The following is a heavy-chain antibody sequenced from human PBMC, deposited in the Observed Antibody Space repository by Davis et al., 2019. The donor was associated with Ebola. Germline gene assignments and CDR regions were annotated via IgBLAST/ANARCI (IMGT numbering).Heavy chain of an antibody. CDR3: ARATFMITFGGSYYFDY. D-gene: IGHD3-16*01. Sequence: PSETLSLTCTVSGGSISSYYWSWIRQPPGKGLEWIGYIYYSGSTNYNPSLKSRVTISVDTSKNQFSLKLSSVTAADTAVYYCARATFMITFGGSYYFDYWGQGTLVTVSS. J-gene: IGHJ4*02. CDR1: GGSISSYY. V-gene: IGHV4-59*01. CDR2: IYYSGST.